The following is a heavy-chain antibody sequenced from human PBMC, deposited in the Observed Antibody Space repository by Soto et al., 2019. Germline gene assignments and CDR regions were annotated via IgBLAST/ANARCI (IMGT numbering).Heavy chain of an antibody. Sequence: QITLKESGPTLVKATQTLTLTCSLSGFALRTTQESVRWIPHPPRKALQWLGIIYWVDEKRYSHSLKSWLTSTKDTSKSHVVIMMTNLDPIDTGTYYCAHMRYKWNDWHCCDCWGHGTLCTVSS. CDR2: IYWVDEK. CDR1: GFALRTTQES. V-gene: IGHV2-5*02. J-gene: IGHJ5*01. D-gene: IGHD1-20*01. CDR3: AHMRYKWNDWHCCDC.